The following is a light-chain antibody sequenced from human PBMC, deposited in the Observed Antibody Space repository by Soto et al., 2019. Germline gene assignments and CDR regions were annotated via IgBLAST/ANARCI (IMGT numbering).Light chain of an antibody. V-gene: IGLV1-47*01. CDR3: AAWDDSLSALV. CDR1: SPNIESNY. CDR2: RND. J-gene: IGLJ3*02. Sequence: QAVVTQPPSASGTPGQRVTISCSGSSPNIESNYVYWYQQLPGSAPKLLIYRNDQRPSGVPDRFSGSKSGTSASLAISGLLSEDEADYYCAAWDDSLSALVFGGGTKLTVL.